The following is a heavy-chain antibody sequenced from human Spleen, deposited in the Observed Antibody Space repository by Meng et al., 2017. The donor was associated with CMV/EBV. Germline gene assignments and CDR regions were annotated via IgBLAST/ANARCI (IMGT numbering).Heavy chain of an antibody. D-gene: IGHD1-26*01. Sequence: GSLRLSCTVSGGSVTSGSYYWTWVRQPPGKGLEWIGYIYHSGSTNYNPSLKSRVSISLDMSKNQFSLRLSSVTAADTAFYYGARSVGAFDSWGRGTLVTVSS. CDR1: GGSVTSGSYY. V-gene: IGHV4-61*01. J-gene: IGHJ4*02. CDR3: ARSVGAFDS. CDR2: IYHSGST.